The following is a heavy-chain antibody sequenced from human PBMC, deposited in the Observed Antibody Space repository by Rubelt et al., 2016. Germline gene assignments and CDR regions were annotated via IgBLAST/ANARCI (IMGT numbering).Heavy chain of an antibody. V-gene: IGHV4-38-2*02. CDR2: IYYSGST. Sequence: QVQLQESGPGLVKPSETLSLTCTVSGYSISSGYYWAWIRQPPGKGLEWIGTIYYSGSTYYNPSLTSRVTISVDTSKNQFSRKVSSGTAADTAIYYCARDPWMVPLLFDPWGQGTLVTVSS. D-gene: IGHD6-19*01. CDR3: ARDPWMVPLLFDP. CDR1: GYSISSGYY. J-gene: IGHJ5*02.